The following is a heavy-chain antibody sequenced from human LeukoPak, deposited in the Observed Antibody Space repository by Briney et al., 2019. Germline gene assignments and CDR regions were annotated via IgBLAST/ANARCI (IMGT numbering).Heavy chain of an antibody. CDR1: GGTFSSYA. CDR3: ARCGLTTVTTPLDAFDI. D-gene: IGHD4-11*01. CDR2: IIPIFGTA. Sequence: SVEVPCKASGGTFSSYAISWVRQAPGQGLEWMGGIIPIFGTANYAQKFQGRVTITADESTSTAYMELSSLRSEDTAVYYCARCGLTTVTTPLDAFDIWGQGTMVTVSS. V-gene: IGHV1-69*13. J-gene: IGHJ3*02.